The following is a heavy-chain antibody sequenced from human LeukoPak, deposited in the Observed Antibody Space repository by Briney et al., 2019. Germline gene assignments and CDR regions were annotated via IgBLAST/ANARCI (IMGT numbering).Heavy chain of an antibody. J-gene: IGHJ1*01. D-gene: IGHD3-22*01. V-gene: IGHV3-74*01. CDR1: GFTFSSYW. CDR2: IKSDGKT. Sequence: GGSLTLTCAASGFTFSSYWMHWVRQPPAKGLVWVSRIKSDGKTNYADSVKGRFTISRDNAKNTVSLQMNSLRAEDTGVYYCARAPSEIGGYYPEYFRHWGQGTLVTVSS. CDR3: ARAPSEIGGYYPEYFRH.